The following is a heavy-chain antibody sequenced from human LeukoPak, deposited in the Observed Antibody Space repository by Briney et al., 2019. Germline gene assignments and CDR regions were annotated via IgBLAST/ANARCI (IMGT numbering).Heavy chain of an antibody. CDR2: IYYSGST. D-gene: IGHD3-9*01. CDR3: ARGDRVLRYFDWSPWGFDY. J-gene: IGHJ4*02. CDR1: GGSISSYY. V-gene: IGHV4-59*01. Sequence: PSETLSLTCTVSGGSISSYYWSWIRQPPGKGLEWIGYIYYSGSTNYNPSLKSRVTISVDTSKNQFSLKLSSVTAADTAVYYCARGDRVLRYFDWSPWGFDYWGQGTLVTVSS.